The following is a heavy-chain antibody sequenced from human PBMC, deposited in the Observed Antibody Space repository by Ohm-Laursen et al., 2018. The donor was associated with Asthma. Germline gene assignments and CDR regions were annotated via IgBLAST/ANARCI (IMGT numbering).Heavy chain of an antibody. CDR3: ASTTYYYDSSGYHYYFDY. CDR1: GYTFTSYG. D-gene: IGHD3-22*01. Sequence: ASVKVSCKASGYTFTSYGISWVRQAPGQGLEWMGWISAYNGNTNYAQKLQGRVTMTTDTSTSTAYMELRSLRSDDTAVYYCASTTYYYDSSGYHYYFDYWGQGTLVTVSS. V-gene: IGHV1-18*01. CDR2: ISAYNGNT. J-gene: IGHJ4*02.